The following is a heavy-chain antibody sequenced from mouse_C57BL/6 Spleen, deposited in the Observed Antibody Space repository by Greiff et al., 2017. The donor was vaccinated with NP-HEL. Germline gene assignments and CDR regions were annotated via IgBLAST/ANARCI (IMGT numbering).Heavy chain of an antibody. V-gene: IGHV1-82*01. J-gene: IGHJ1*03. CDR3: ADDYDWYFDV. D-gene: IGHD2-4*01. CDR2: IYPGDGDT. Sequence: QLQQSGPELVKPGASVKISCKASGYAFSSSWMNWVKQRPGKGLEWIGRIYPGDGDTNYNGKFKGKATLTADKSSSTSYMQLSSLTSEDSAVYFCADDYDWYFDVWGTGTTVTVSS. CDR1: GYAFSSSW.